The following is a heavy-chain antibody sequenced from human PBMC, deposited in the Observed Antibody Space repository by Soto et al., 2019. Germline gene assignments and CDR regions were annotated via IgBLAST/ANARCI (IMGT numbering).Heavy chain of an antibody. CDR2: IYYSGSP. V-gene: IGHV4-59*02. CDR1: GGSVSSFY. D-gene: IGHD2-15*01. J-gene: IGHJ2*01. Sequence: QVQLQESGPGLVKPSETLSLTCTVSGGSVSSFYWSWIRQPPGQELEWIGYIYYSGSPNYNPSLKSRVPISLDTSKNQFSLKLGSVTAADTAVYYCARGSVVQYWYFDLWGRGTLVTVSS. CDR3: ARGSVVQYWYFDL.